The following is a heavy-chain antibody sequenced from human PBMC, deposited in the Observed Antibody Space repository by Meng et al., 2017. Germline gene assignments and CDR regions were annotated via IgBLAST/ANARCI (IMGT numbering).Heavy chain of an antibody. CDR1: GLRFTDAW. V-gene: IGHV3-15*01. CDR2: IKRNRDGGTI. Sequence: VEAGGGLVQPGGSLRPSCVAAGLRFTDAWMSWVRQAPGKGLEWVGRIKRNRDGGTIDYAARVKGRFTISRDESKNTLYLQMDSLITEDTAVYFCATGAAAADHWGQGTLVTVSS. CDR3: ATGAAAADH. D-gene: IGHD6-13*01. J-gene: IGHJ4*02.